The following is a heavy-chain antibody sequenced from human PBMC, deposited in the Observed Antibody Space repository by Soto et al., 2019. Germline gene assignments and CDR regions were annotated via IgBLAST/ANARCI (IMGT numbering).Heavy chain of an antibody. CDR3: ARAKSNYQTFDH. V-gene: IGHV4-59*01. CDR2: IYYSGST. D-gene: IGHD4-4*01. J-gene: IGHJ4*02. CDR1: GDSMSSYY. Sequence: PSETLSLTCTVSGDSMSSYYWSWIRQPPGRGLEWIGYIYYSGSTTYNPSLRSRVTMSVDTSKNQFSLRLSSVTAADTAVYYCARAKSNYQTFDHWGQGSQVTVSS.